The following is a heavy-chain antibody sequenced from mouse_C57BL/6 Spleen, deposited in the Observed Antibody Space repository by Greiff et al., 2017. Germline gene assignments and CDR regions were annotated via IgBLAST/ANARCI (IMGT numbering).Heavy chain of an antibody. CDR2: ISSGGDYI. V-gene: IGHV5-9-1*02. D-gene: IGHD2-4*01. Sequence: EVKVVESGEGLVKPGGSLKLSCAASGFTFSSYAMSWVRQTPEKRLEWVAYISSGGDYIYYADTVKGRFTISRDNARNTLYLQMSSLKSEDTAMYYCTREGTIRIYYDYDGAWFAYWGQGTLVTVSA. J-gene: IGHJ3*01. CDR3: TREGTIRIYYDYDGAWFAY. CDR1: GFTFSSYA.